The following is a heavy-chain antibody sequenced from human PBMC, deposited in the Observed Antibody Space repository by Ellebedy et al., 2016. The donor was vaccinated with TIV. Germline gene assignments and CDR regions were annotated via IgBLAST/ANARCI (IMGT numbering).Heavy chain of an antibody. CDR2: IYYSGSA. CDR1: GYSISSGYY. CDR3: ARGGDYVLVDY. V-gene: IGHV4-38-2*02. D-gene: IGHD4-17*01. J-gene: IGHJ4*02. Sequence: SETLSLTCSVSGYSISSGYYWGCIRPPPGKGLEWIGYIYYSGSANYNPSLKSRVTISVATSKNQFSLKLSPVTAADTAVYYCARGGDYVLVDYWGQGTLVTVSS.